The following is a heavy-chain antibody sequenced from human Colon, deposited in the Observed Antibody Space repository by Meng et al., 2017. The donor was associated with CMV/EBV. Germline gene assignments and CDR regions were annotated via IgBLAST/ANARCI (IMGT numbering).Heavy chain of an antibody. J-gene: IGHJ4*02. CDR3: ATRGQAPAN. Sequence: GESLKISCAASGFTFSSYSMNWVRQAPGKGLEWVASISTSSTYIYYAESLKGRFTISRDNAKNLLYLQINSLRADDTAVYYCATRGQAPANWGQGTLVTVSS. CDR2: ISTSSTYI. V-gene: IGHV3-21*06. CDR1: GFTFSSYS.